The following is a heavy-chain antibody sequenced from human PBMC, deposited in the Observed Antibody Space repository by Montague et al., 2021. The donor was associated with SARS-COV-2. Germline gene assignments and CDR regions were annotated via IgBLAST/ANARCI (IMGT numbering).Heavy chain of an antibody. V-gene: IGHV3-11*03. CDR1: GFTFSDYY. CDR3: ASTGHCTGGVCFAHYFDY. Sequence: SLRLSCAASGFTFSDYYMSWIRQAPGRGLEWVSYISSSSRYTNYADSVKGRFTISRDSTKNSLSLQMNSLRAEDTAVYYCASTGHCTGGVCFAHYFDYWGQGSRVTVSA. J-gene: IGHJ4*02. D-gene: IGHD2-8*02. CDR2: ISSSSRYT.